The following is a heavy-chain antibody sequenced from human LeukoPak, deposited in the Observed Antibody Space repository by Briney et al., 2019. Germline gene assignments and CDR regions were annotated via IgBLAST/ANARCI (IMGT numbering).Heavy chain of an antibody. CDR2: IIPIFGTA. D-gene: IGHD2-8*01. J-gene: IGHJ6*03. CDR3: ARVGMVYYYYYYMDV. V-gene: IGHV1-69*13. CDR1: GGTFSSYA. Sequence: SVKVSCKASGGTFSSYAISWVRQAPGQGLEWMGGIIPIFGTANYAQKFQGRVTITADESTSTAYMELSSLRSEDTAVYYCARVGMVYYYYYYMDVWGKGTTVTVSS.